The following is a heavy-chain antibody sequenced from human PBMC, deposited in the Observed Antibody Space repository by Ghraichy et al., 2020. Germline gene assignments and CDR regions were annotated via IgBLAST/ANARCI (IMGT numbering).Heavy chain of an antibody. CDR1: GFRFSAYS. V-gene: IGHV3-11*01. J-gene: IGHJ4*02. D-gene: IGHD2-21*02. CDR2: ITSDGSGI. Sequence: GGSLRLSCAASGFRFSAYSMSWIRQPPGKGLEWISFITSDGSGIYYADPVQGRFTISRDNTKNSLYLHMNNLRADDTAVYYCVGRWSTAFYWGQGTLVTVSS. CDR3: VGRWSTAFY.